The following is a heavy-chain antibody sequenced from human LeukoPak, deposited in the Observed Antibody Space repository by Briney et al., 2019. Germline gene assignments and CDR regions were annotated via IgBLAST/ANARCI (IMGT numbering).Heavy chain of an antibody. CDR1: GFTFSSYS. V-gene: IGHV3-21*01. CDR2: ISSSSNYI. Sequence: PGGSLRLSCAASGFTFSSYSMNWVRQAPGKGLEWVSSISSSSNYIYYADSVKGRFTISRDNAKNSLYLQMSSLRDDDTAVYYCTRDRGWQQFDYWGQGTLVTVSS. D-gene: IGHD5-24*01. CDR3: TRDRGWQQFDY. J-gene: IGHJ4*02.